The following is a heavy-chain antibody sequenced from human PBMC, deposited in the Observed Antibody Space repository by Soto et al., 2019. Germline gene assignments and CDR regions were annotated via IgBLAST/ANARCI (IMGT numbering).Heavy chain of an antibody. V-gene: IGHV4-39*01. Sequence: QLQLQESGPGLVKPSETMSFTCTVSGGSISSSSYYWGWIRQPPGKGLEWIGSIYYSGSTYYNPSLKSRVTISVDTSKNQFSLKLSSMTAADTAVYYCARWALGSGWYYWGQGTLVTVSS. D-gene: IGHD6-19*01. J-gene: IGHJ4*02. CDR1: GGSISSSSYY. CDR2: IYYSGST. CDR3: ARWALGSGWYY.